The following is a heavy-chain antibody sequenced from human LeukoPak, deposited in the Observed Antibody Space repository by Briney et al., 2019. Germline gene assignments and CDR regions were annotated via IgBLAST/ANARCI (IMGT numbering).Heavy chain of an antibody. Sequence: SETLSLTCTVSGYSISSGYYWGWIRQPPGKGLEWIGSIYHSGSTYYNPSLKSRVTISVDTSKNQFSLKLSSVTAADTAIYYCAKTSLYKWNNVPYYYYMDVWGNGTTVTVSS. CDR2: IYHSGST. D-gene: IGHD1/OR15-1a*01. CDR3: AKTSLYKWNNVPYYYYMDV. CDR1: GYSISSGYY. J-gene: IGHJ6*03. V-gene: IGHV4-38-2*02.